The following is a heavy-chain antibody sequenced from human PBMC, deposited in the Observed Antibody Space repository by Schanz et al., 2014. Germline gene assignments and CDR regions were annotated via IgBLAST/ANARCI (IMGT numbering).Heavy chain of an antibody. Sequence: QVHLVQSGAEVRKPGASVKVSCKASGYTFSSYGLSWVRQAPGQGLEWLGRITPKTGVTNYAQKFNDRVTMTREASTNTVYMELSRLTSDDMAVFYCARTASHDVWRGYIPHYAFDLWGQGTVVIVSS. J-gene: IGHJ3*01. D-gene: IGHD3-3*01. V-gene: IGHV1-18*03. CDR2: ITPKTGVT. CDR1: GYTFSSYG. CDR3: ARTASHDVWRGYIPHYAFDL.